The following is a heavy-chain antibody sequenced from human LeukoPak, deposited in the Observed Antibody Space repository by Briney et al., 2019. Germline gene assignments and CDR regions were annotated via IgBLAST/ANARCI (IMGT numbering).Heavy chain of an antibody. CDR2: IYYRGST. CDR1: GGSISSSY. D-gene: IGHD5-24*01. V-gene: IGHV4-59*01. CDR3: AKWLPQENY. Sequence: SETLSLTCTVSGGSISSSYWSWIRQPPGKGLEWIGYIYYRGSTNYNPSLESRVTISVDTSKNQFSLRLSSVTAADTAVYYCAKWLPQENYWGQGTLVTVSS. J-gene: IGHJ4*02.